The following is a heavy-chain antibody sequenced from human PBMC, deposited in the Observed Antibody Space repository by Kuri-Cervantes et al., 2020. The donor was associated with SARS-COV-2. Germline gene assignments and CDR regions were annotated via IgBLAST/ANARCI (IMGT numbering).Heavy chain of an antibody. J-gene: IGHJ4*02. V-gene: IGHV4-38-2*01. CDR2: IYHSGST. CDR1: GYSISSGYY. Sequence: ESLKISCAVSGYSISSGYYWGWIRQPPGKGLEWIGSIYHSGSTYHNPSLKSRVTISVDTSKNQFSLKLSSVTAADTAVYYCASGFEPRYCSSTSCYPYYFDYWGQGTLVTVSS. CDR3: ASGFEPRYCSSTSCYPYYFDY. D-gene: IGHD2-2*01.